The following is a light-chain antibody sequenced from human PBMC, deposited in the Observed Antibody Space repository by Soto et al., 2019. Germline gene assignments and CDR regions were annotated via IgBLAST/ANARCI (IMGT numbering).Light chain of an antibody. CDR2: GVS. Sequence: LTQPASVSGSPGQSITISCTGTISDFVVYNYVSWYQQHPGKAPKIILYGVSNRPSGVPDRFSASKSGNTASLTVSGLQAEDEADYYCSSYAGNNNFVFGSGTKVTVL. CDR3: SSYAGNNNFV. V-gene: IGLV2-8*01. J-gene: IGLJ1*01. CDR1: ISDFVVYNY.